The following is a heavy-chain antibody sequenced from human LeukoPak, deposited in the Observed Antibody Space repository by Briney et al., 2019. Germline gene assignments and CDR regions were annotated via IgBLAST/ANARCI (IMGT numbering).Heavy chain of an antibody. CDR3: ARVSVRGVGYSSSSAGFDY. D-gene: IGHD6-6*01. CDR1: GXXFTXYY. Sequence: XSXXASGXXFTXYYXXWVRQXPXQGLEWXXXXNXNSGGTNYAQKFQGRVTMTRDTSISTAYMELSRLRSDDTAVYYCARVSVRGVGYSSSSAGFDYWGQGTLVTVSS. J-gene: IGHJ4*02. V-gene: IGHV1-2*02. CDR2: XNXNSGGT.